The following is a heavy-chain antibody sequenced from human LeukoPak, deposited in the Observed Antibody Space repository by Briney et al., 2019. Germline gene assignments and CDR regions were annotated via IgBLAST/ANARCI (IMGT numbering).Heavy chain of an antibody. CDR2: ISSSSSTI. D-gene: IGHD3-10*01. V-gene: IGHV3-48*04. CDR3: ARSVLLWFGEPISGGFDY. J-gene: IGHJ4*02. Sequence: PGGSLRLSCAASGFTFSSYSMNWVRQAPGKGLEWVSYISSSSSTIYYADSVKGRFTISRDNAKNSLYLQMNSLRAEDTAVYYCARSVLLWFGEPISGGFDYWGQGTLVTVSS. CDR1: GFTFSSYS.